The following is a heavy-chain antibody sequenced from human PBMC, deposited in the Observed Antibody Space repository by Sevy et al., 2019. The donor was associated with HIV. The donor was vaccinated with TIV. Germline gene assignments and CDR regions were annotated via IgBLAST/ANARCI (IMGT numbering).Heavy chain of an antibody. CDR3: ARDVAVVPAAMRFWFDP. V-gene: IGHV3-7*01. Sequence: GGSLRLSCAASGFTFSSYWMSWVRQAPGKGLEWVANIKQDGSEKYYMDSVKGRFTISRDNAKNSLYLQMNSLRAEDTAVYYCARDVAVVPAAMRFWFDPWGQGTLVTVSS. J-gene: IGHJ5*02. CDR1: GFTFSSYW. D-gene: IGHD2-2*01. CDR2: IKQDGSEK.